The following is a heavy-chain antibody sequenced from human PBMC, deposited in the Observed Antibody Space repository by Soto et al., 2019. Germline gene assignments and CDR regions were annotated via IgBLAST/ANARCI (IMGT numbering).Heavy chain of an antibody. J-gene: IGHJ4*02. CDR3: TRGVDTAKTGY. CDR2: IRYSGSTSTSGST. Sequence: QVQLQESGPGLVKPSQTLSLTCSVSGGTIIRGGYYWSWIRQHPGKGLEWIGCIRYSGSTSTSGSTYYNPSLESRAIISVDTSNNRLSLKLSSVTVADTAMYYFTRGVDTAKTGYWGQGALVTVSS. D-gene: IGHD5-18*01. CDR1: GGTIIRGGYY. V-gene: IGHV4-31*03.